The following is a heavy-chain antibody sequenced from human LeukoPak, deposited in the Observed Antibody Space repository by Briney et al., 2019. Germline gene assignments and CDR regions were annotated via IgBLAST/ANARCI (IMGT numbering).Heavy chain of an antibody. V-gene: IGHV3-21*01. J-gene: IGHJ4*02. D-gene: IGHD3-22*01. CDR1: GFTFSSYW. CDR3: ARESGGGVITISYFDY. Sequence: GGSLRLSCAASGFTFSSYWMTWVRQAPGKGLEWVSAISSSSYIYYADSVKGRFTISRDNAKNSLYLQMNSLRAEDTAVYYCARESGGGVITISYFDYWGQGTLVTVSS. CDR2: ISSSSYI.